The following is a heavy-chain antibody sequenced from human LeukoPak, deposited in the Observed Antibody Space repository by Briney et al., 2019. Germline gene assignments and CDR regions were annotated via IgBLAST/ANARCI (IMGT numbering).Heavy chain of an antibody. CDR2: IYPGDSDT. CDR1: RYSFSTHW. J-gene: IGHJ4*02. Sequence: GESLKISCQASRYSFSTHWIGWVRQMPGKGLEWMGIIYPGDSDTRYSPSFQGQVTTSADKSPSTAYLQWSSLKASDTAMYYCARLTRSVSYLDYWGQGTLVTVSS. D-gene: IGHD3-10*01. CDR3: ARLTRSVSYLDY. V-gene: IGHV5-51*01.